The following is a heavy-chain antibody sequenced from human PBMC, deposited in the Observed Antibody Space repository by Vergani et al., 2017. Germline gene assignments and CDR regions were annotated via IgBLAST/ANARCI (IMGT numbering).Heavy chain of an antibody. Sequence: QVQLVQSGAEVKKPGSSVKVSCKASGGTFSSYAISWVRQAPGQGLEWMGRIIPILGIANYAQKLQGRVTITADKSTSTAYMELSSLRSEDTAVYYCAIIGGYSGYDSGPRDYWGQGTLVTVSS. CDR1: GGTFSSYA. CDR3: AIIGGYSGYDSGPRDY. V-gene: IGHV1-69*09. CDR2: IIPILGIA. J-gene: IGHJ4*02. D-gene: IGHD5-12*01.